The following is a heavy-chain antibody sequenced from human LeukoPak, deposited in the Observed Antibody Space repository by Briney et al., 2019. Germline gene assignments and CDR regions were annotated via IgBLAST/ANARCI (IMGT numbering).Heavy chain of an antibody. D-gene: IGHD1-1*01. CDR1: EFIFNRSW. CDR3: AIWTSGNY. Sequence: PGRSLRLSCAVSEFIFNRSWMNWVRQAPGKGLEWVANMDPSGSHKRYVDSVKGRFTISKDNPGTSLYLDMYGLRAEDTAIYYCAIWTSGNYWGQGTLVTVSS. V-gene: IGHV3-7*01. CDR2: MDPSGSHK. J-gene: IGHJ4*02.